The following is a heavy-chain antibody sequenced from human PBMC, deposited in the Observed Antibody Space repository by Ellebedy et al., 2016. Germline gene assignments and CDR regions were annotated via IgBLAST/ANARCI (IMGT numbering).Heavy chain of an antibody. Sequence: GESLKISCAASGFIFGDYGFHWVRQAPGKGLEWVAVISNDGSHRYYVDSVKGRFTISRDNSKNTLYLQMTSLRPEDAGIYFCAKDQTDIVAVIPHFWGQGTLVTVSS. CDR1: GFIFGDYG. CDR3: AKDQTDIVAVIPHF. CDR2: ISNDGSHR. D-gene: IGHD2-21*01. V-gene: IGHV3-30*18. J-gene: IGHJ4*02.